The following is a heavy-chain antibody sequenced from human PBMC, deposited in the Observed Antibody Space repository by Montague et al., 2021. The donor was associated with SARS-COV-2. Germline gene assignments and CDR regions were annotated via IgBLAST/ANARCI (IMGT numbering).Heavy chain of an antibody. D-gene: IGHD3-3*01. V-gene: IGHV4-31*03. CDR1: GGSISSGGYY. J-gene: IGHJ4*02. CDR3: ARVVTIFGVGDTIDY. Sequence: TLSLTCTVSGGSISSGGYYWSWIRQHPGKGLEWIGYIYYSGSTYYNPSLKSRVTISVNTSKNQFSLKLSSVTAADTAVYYCARVVTIFGVGDTIDYWGQGTLVTVSS. CDR2: IYYSGST.